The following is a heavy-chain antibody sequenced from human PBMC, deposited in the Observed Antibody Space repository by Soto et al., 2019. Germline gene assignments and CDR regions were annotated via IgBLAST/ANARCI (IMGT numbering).Heavy chain of an antibody. J-gene: IGHJ4*02. CDR3: ARGQGGY. CDR1: GFTFSSYA. D-gene: IGHD3-16*01. Sequence: QVQLVESGGGVVQPGRSLRLSCAASGFTFSSYAMHWVRQAPGKGLEWVAVISYDGSNKYYADSVKGRFTISRDNSKNTLYLQMNSLRAEDTAVYYCARGQGGYWGQGTLVTVSS. CDR2: ISYDGSNK. V-gene: IGHV3-30-3*01.